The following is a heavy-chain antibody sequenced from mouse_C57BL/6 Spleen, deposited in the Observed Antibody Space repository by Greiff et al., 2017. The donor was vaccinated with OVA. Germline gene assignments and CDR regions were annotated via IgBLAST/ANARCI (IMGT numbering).Heavy chain of an antibody. CDR3: ARITGTVPYYFDY. D-gene: IGHD1-1*01. CDR2: IWTGGGT. V-gene: IGHV2-9-1*01. CDR1: GFSLTSYA. Sequence: QVQLKQSGPGLVAPSQSLSITCTVSGFSLTSYAISWVRQPPGKGLEWLGVIWTGGGTNYNSAHKSRLSISKDNSKSQVFLKMNSLQTDDTARYYCARITGTVPYYFDYWGQGTTLTVSS. J-gene: IGHJ2*01.